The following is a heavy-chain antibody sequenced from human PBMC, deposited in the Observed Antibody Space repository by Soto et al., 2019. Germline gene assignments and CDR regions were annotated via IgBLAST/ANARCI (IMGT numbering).Heavy chain of an antibody. J-gene: IGHJ4*02. CDR2: ISSDGTT. D-gene: IGHD3-10*01. V-gene: IGHV3-48*01. CDR3: ARAPGYGDIDY. CDR1: GFTFSSYG. Sequence: EVQLVESGGDFVQPGGSLRLSCAASGFTFSSYGMNWVRQFPVKGLEWVSHISSDGTTYYADSVKGRFTISRDNAKNSLYLQMNSLIVEDTAVYYCARAPGYGDIDYWGRGTLVTVSS.